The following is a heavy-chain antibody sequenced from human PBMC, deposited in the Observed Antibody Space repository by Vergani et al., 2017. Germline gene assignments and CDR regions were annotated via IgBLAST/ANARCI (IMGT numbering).Heavy chain of an antibody. Sequence: QVQLVQSGAEVKKPGSSVKVSCKASGGTFSSYTISWVRQAPGQGLEWMGRIIPILGIANYAQKFQGRVTITADKSTSTAYMELSSLRSEDTAVYYCAGEGAHTRGFDYWGQGTLVTVSS. D-gene: IGHD3-10*01. J-gene: IGHJ4*02. CDR1: GGTFSSYT. CDR2: IIPILGIA. CDR3: AGEGAHTRGFDY. V-gene: IGHV1-69*08.